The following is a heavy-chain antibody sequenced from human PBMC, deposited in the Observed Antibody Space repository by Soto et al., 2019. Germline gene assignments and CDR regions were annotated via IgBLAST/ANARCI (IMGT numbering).Heavy chain of an antibody. D-gene: IGHD2-2*01. V-gene: IGHV1-69*08. CDR2: IIPIFGIA. Sequence: QVQLVQSGAEVKKPGSSVKVSCKASGGTFSRYSITWVRQAPGHGLEWIGRIIPIFGIASYAQKVQGRVTITGDESTSTAYRELSSLRSDDRAVFYCGREDRDRETGLVPAAIDGMDVWGQGTTVTVSS. CDR3: GREDRDRETGLVPAAIDGMDV. CDR1: GGTFSRYS. J-gene: IGHJ6*02.